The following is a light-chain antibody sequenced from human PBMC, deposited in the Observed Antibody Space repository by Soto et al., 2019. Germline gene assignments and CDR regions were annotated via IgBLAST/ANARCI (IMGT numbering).Light chain of an antibody. Sequence: QSALTQPASVSGSPGQSITISCTGTSSDIGGYNYVSWYQQHPDKAPKLMIYEVTNRPSGVSNRFSGSKSGNTASLTISGLQAEDEADYYCSSYTSISTLVFGGGTKLTVL. CDR3: SSYTSISTLV. J-gene: IGLJ3*02. CDR1: SSDIGGYNY. CDR2: EVT. V-gene: IGLV2-14*01.